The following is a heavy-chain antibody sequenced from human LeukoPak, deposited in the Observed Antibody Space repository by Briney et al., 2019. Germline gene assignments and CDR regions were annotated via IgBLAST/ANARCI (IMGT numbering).Heavy chain of an antibody. CDR2: IIPIFGTA. D-gene: IGHD4-17*01. J-gene: IGHJ4*02. CDR1: GGTFSSYA. V-gene: IGHV1-69*05. Sequence: GAPVKVSCKASGGTFSSYAISWVRQAPGQGLEWMGGIIPIFGTANYAQKFQGRVTITTDESTSTAYMELSSLRSEDTAVYYCARDPRYGYFDYWGQGTLVTVSS. CDR3: ARDPRYGYFDY.